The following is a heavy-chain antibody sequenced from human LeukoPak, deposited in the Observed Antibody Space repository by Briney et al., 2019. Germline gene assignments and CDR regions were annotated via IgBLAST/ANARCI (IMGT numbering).Heavy chain of an antibody. V-gene: IGHV3-15*01. D-gene: IGHD3-3*01. CDR2: IKSKTDGGTT. J-gene: IGHJ4*02. CDR3: TTVMYDFWSGYGDFFDY. CDR1: GFTFSNAW. Sequence: GGSLRLSCAASGFTFSNAWMSWVRQAPGKGLEWVGRIKSKTDGGTTDYAAPVKGRFTISRDDSKNTLYLQMNSLKTEDTAVYYCTTVMYDFWSGYGDFFDYWGQGTLVTVSS.